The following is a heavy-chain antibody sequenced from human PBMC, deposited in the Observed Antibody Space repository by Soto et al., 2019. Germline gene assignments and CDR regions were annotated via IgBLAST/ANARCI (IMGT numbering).Heavy chain of an antibody. D-gene: IGHD2-21*01. J-gene: IGHJ4*02. CDR1: GFTFSSYW. CDR2: IKQDRSEK. CDR3: SLFVRAGCGGDCYSPAFDD. Sequence: GGSLRLSCAASGFTFSSYWMSWVRQAPGKGLEWVANIKQDRSEKYYVVSVKGRFTISRDNAKNSLYLQINSLRAEDAALYYCSLFVRAGCGGDCYSPAFDDWGQGTLVTVSS. V-gene: IGHV3-7*01.